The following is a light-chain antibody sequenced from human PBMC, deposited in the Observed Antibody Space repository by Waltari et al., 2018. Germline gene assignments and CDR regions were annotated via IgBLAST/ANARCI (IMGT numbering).Light chain of an antibody. CDR2: VNSDGSH. J-gene: IGLJ3*02. V-gene: IGLV4-69*01. Sequence: QLVLTQSPSASASLAASVKLTRTLSSGHSTNVIAWRQKRPEKGPRFVMKVNSDGSHSKGDEIPDRFSGSSSGAERYLTISSLQSEDEADYYCQTGGHGTWVFGGGTKLTVL. CDR1: SGHSTNV. CDR3: QTGGHGTWV.